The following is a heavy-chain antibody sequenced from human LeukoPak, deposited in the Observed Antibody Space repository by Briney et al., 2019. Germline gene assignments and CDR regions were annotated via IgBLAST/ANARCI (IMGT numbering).Heavy chain of an antibody. CDR3: ARDFVYYDSSGYYQFRDGMDV. CDR2: INPNSGGT. Sequence: ASVKVSCKASGYTFTGYYMHWVRQAPGQGLEWMGWINPNSGGTNYAQKFQGRVTMTRDTSISTAYMELSRLRSDDTAVYYCARDFVYYDSSGYYQFRDGMDVWGQGTTVTVSS. D-gene: IGHD3-22*01. J-gene: IGHJ6*02. V-gene: IGHV1-2*02. CDR1: GYTFTGYY.